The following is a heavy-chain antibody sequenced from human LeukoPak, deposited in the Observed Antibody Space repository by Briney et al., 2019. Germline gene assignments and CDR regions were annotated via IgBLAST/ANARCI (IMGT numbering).Heavy chain of an antibody. D-gene: IGHD6-13*01. CDR2: IIPILGIA. CDR1: GGTFSSYA. CDR3: ARGSSSWQNDY. V-gene: IGHV1-69*04. Sequence: SVKVSCKASGGTFSSYAISWVRQAPGQGLEWMGRIIPILGIANYAQKFQGRVTITADKSTSTAYMELSSLRSEDTAVYYCARGSSSWQNDYWGQGTLVTVSS. J-gene: IGHJ4*02.